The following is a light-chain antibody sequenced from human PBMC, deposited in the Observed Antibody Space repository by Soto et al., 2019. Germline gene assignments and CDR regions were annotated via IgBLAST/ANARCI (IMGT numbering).Light chain of an antibody. V-gene: IGKV1-9*01. CDR1: QGISSY. J-gene: IGKJ4*01. Sequence: DIQLTQSPSFLSASVGDRVTITCRASQGISSYLAWYQQKPGKAPKLLIYAASTLQSGVPSRFSGSGSGTEFALTIWSLQPEDFATYCWQQLNSYPALTFGGGTKVEIK. CDR3: QQLNSYPALT. CDR2: AAS.